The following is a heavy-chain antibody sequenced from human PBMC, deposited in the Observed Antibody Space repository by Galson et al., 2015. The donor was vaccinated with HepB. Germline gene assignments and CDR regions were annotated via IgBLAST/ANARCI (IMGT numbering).Heavy chain of an antibody. V-gene: IGHV3-48*02. CDR2: ISSSSSTI. CDR1: GFTFSSYS. D-gene: IGHD3-10*01. Sequence: SLRLRCAACGFTFSSYSMNWVRPAPGKGLEWVSYISSSSSTIYYADSVKGRFTISRDNAKKSLYLQMNSLRDEDTAVYYCARRPGSGSKYFFYYGMDVWGQGTTVTVSS. CDR3: ARRPGSGSKYFFYYGMDV. J-gene: IGHJ6*02.